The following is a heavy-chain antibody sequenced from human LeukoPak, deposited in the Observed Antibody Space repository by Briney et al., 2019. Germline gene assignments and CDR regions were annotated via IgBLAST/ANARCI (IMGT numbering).Heavy chain of an antibody. CDR3: ARVQYSGYDFDY. CDR2: INPSGGST. J-gene: IGHJ4*02. D-gene: IGHD5-12*01. Sequence: ASVKVSCKASGYTFTSYYMHWVRQAPGQGLEWMGIINPSGGSTSYAQKFQGRVTMTRDTSTSTVYMELSSLRSEDTAVYYCARVQYSGYDFDYWGQGTLVTISS. V-gene: IGHV1-46*01. CDR1: GYTFTSYY.